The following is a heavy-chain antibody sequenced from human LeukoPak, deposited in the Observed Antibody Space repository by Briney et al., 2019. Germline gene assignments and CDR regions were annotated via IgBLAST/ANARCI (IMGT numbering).Heavy chain of an antibody. J-gene: IGHJ4*02. Sequence: GGSLRLSYAASGFTFSSYSMNWVRQAPGKGLEWVSSISSSSSYIYYADSVKGRFTISRDNSKNTLYLQMNSLRAEDTAAYYCAKNKGTSSSSQNDWGQGTLVTVSS. D-gene: IGHD6-19*01. V-gene: IGHV3-21*04. CDR1: GFTFSSYS. CDR3: AKNKGTSSSSQND. CDR2: ISSSSSYI.